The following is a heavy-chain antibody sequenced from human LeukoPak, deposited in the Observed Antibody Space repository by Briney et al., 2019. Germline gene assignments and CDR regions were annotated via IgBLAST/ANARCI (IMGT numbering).Heavy chain of an antibody. J-gene: IGHJ5*02. V-gene: IGHV1-46*01. D-gene: IGHD6-6*01. CDR3: ARDPLSSSSGGNWFDP. CDR2: INPSGGST. Sequence: ASVKVSCKASGYTFTSYYMHWVRQAPGQGPEWMGIINPSGGSTSYAQKFQGRVTMTRDTSTSTVYMELSSLRSEDTAVYYCARDPLSSSSGGNWFDPWGQGTLVTVSS. CDR1: GYTFTSYY.